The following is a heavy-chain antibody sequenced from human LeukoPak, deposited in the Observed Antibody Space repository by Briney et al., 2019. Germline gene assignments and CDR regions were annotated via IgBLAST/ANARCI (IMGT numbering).Heavy chain of an antibody. CDR3: ARDGDYSNYGTDY. J-gene: IGHJ4*02. Sequence: GGSLRLSCAASGFTFSSYSMNWVRQAPXXXXXXXSSISSSSSYIYYADSVKGRFTISRDNAKNSLYLQMNSLRAEDTAVYYCARDGDYSNYGTDYWGQGTLVTVSS. CDR2: ISSSSSYI. CDR1: GFTFSSYS. D-gene: IGHD4-11*01. V-gene: IGHV3-21*01.